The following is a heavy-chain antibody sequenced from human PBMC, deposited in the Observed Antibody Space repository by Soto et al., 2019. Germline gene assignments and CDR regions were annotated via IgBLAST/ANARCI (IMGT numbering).Heavy chain of an antibody. J-gene: IGHJ4*02. CDR1: GGSFSGYY. D-gene: IGHD3-3*01. Sequence: SETLSLSCAVYGGSFSGYYCSWIRQPPGKGLEWIGEINHSGSTNYNPSLKSRVTISVDTSKNQFSLKLSSVTAADTAVYYCARGNGGYDFWSGYKYWGQGTLVTVSS. V-gene: IGHV4-34*01. CDR2: INHSGST. CDR3: ARGNGGYDFWSGYKY.